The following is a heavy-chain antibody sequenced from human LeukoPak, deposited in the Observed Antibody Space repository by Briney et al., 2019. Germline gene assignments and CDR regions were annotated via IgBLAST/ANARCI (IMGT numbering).Heavy chain of an antibody. J-gene: IGHJ4*02. D-gene: IGHD6-13*01. Sequence: GGSLRLSCAASGFTFSSYGMHWVRQAPGKGLEWVAFIRYDGSNKYYADSVKGRLTISRDNYKNTLYLQMNSLRAEDTAVYYCAKIDAAAATFDYWGQGTLVTVSS. V-gene: IGHV3-30*02. CDR2: IRYDGSNK. CDR1: GFTFSSYG. CDR3: AKIDAAAATFDY.